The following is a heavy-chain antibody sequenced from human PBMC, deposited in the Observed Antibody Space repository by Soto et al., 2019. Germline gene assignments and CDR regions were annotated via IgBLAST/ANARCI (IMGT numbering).Heavy chain of an antibody. CDR3: WTIVGARRVAF. CDR1: GVTVNNAW. V-gene: IGHV3-15*01. Sequence: EVQLVESGGGLVKPGGSLRLSCAASGVTVNNAWMSWVRQAPGKGLEWVGRIQRNSDGGTIDYAAPVKGRFTISRDDSKSTPYLPMIRLKTEGTGVYYCWTIVGARRVAFWGQGNLVTVSS. CDR2: IQRNSDGGTI. D-gene: IGHD1-26*01. J-gene: IGHJ4*02.